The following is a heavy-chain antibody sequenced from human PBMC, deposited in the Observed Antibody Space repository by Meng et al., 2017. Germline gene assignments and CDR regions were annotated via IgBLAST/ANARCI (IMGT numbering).Heavy chain of an antibody. CDR2: INHSGST. D-gene: IGHD4-23*01. Sequence: SETLSLTCAVYGGSFSGYYWSWIRQPPGKGLEWIGEINHSGSTNYNPSLKSRVTISVDTSKNQFSLKLSSVTAADTAVYYCARTTTVVTYAFDIWGQGTMVTVSS. CDR3: ARTTTVVTYAFDI. J-gene: IGHJ3*02. V-gene: IGHV4-34*01. CDR1: GGSFSGYY.